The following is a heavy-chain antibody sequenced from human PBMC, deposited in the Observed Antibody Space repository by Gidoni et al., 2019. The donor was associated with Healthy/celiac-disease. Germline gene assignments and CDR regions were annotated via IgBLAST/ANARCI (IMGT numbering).Heavy chain of an antibody. CDR1: GFTFSTAW. CDR3: TTLLHCSGGSCYSD. V-gene: IGHV3-15*01. Sequence: EVQLVESGGGLVKPGASLRLSCAASGFTFSTAWMSWVRQAPGKGLEWVGRIKSKTDGGTTDYAAPVKGRFNISRDDSKNTLYLQMNSLKTEDTAVFYCTTLLHCSGGSCYSDWGQGTLVTVSS. D-gene: IGHD2-15*01. J-gene: IGHJ4*02. CDR2: IKSKTDGGTT.